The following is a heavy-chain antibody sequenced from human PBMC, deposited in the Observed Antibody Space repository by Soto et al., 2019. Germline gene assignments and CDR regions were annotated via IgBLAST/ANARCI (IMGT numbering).Heavy chain of an antibody. CDR1: GFTFSSYG. CDR2: IWYDGSNK. J-gene: IGHJ6*02. D-gene: IGHD2-15*01. V-gene: IGHV3-33*01. CDR3: ARVSVVVAEDGMDV. Sequence: PGGSLRLSCAASGFTFSSYGMHWVRQAPGKGLEWVAVIWYDGSNKYYADSVKGRFTISRDNSKNTLYLQMNSLRAEDTAVYYCARVSVVVAEDGMDVWGQGTTVTVSS.